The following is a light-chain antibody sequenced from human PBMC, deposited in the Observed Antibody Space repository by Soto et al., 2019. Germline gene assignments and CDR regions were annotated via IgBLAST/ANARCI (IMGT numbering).Light chain of an antibody. CDR2: DVS. V-gene: IGLV2-14*01. J-gene: IGLJ1*01. CDR1: SSDVGAYNY. Sequence: QSALTQPASVSGYPGQSITISCTGASSDVGAYNYVAWCQQHLGKGPKLLIYDVSNRPSGFSSRFSGSKSGNTASLTISGLRAEDEADYFCSSYTTXSTYVFGTG. CDR3: SSYTTXSTYV.